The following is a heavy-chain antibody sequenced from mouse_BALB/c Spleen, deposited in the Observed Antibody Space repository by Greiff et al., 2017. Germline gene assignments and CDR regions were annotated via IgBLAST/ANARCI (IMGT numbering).Heavy chain of an antibody. J-gene: IGHJ3*01. CDR3: GYYRYDVRFAY. CDR1: GFSLTGYG. D-gene: IGHD2-14*01. V-gene: IGHV2-6-7*01. CDR2: IWGDGST. Sequence: VKLMESGPGLVAPSQSLSITCTVSGFSLTGYGVNWVRQPPGKGLEWLGMIWGDGSTDYNSALKSRLSISKDNSKSQVFLKMNSLQTDDTARYYCGYYRYDVRFAYWGQGTLVTVSA.